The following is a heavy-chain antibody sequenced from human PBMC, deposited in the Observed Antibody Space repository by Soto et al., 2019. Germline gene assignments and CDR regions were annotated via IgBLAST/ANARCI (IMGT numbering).Heavy chain of an antibody. D-gene: IGHD1-26*01. V-gene: IGHV4-59*08. J-gene: IGHJ4*02. Sequence: SETLSLTCTVSGGSITSYYWTWIRQPPGKGLEWMGYIYYSGTTTNYNPSLKSRVTLSVDTSKNQFSLKLSSVTAADTAVYYCARLGGSYAVPHFDYWGQGTLVTVSS. CDR2: IYYSGTTT. CDR1: GGSITSYY. CDR3: ARLGGSYAVPHFDY.